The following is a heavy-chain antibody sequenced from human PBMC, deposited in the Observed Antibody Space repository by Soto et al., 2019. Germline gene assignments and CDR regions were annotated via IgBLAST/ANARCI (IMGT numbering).Heavy chain of an antibody. CDR3: ARGRIVVGPAAMLVRGFDP. J-gene: IGHJ5*02. V-gene: IGHV1-69*02. CDR1: GGTFSSYT. CDR2: TIPILGIA. Sequence: SVKVSCKASGGTFSSYTISWVRQAPGQGLEWMGRTIPILGIANYAQKFQGRVTITADKSTSTAYMELSSLRSEDAAVYYCARGRIVVGPAAMLVRGFDPWGQGTLVTVSS. D-gene: IGHD2-2*01.